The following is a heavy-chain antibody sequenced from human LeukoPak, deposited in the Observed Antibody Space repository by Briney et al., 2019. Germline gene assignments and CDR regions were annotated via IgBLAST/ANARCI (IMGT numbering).Heavy chain of an antibody. V-gene: IGHV3-20*04. CDR3: AREKVPTDNYYYMDV. J-gene: IGHJ6*03. CDR1: GRTFDDHG. Sequence: PGGSLRLSCAASGRTFDDHGMSWVRQAPGKGLQWGSAINWKGDSTIYADSVKGRFTISRDNAKNSLYLQMNSLRAEDTALYYCAREKVPTDNYYYMDVWGKGTTVTVSS. D-gene: IGHD4-11*01. CDR2: INWKGDST.